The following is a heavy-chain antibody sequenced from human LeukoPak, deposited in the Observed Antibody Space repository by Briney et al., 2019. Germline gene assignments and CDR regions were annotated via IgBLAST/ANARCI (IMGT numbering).Heavy chain of an antibody. Sequence: SETLSLTCTVSGVCSISSINYYWSWIRQPPGKGLEWIGSGCNTRTTYFNPSLRSRVTISLDTAKNQLSLKLTSVTAADTALYYCARHFSEDGYNAAPFQHWGQGILVTVSS. D-gene: IGHD5-24*01. J-gene: IGHJ1*01. CDR2: GCNTRTT. CDR1: GVCSISSINYY. V-gene: IGHV4-39*01. CDR3: ARHFSEDGYNAAPFQH.